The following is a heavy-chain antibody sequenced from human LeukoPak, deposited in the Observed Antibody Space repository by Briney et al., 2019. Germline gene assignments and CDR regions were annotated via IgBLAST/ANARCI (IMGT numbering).Heavy chain of an antibody. Sequence: PGGSLRLSCAASGLTFSSAWMTWVRQAPGKGLEWVGRIKSKTDGGTADYAAPVKGRFTISRDDSENTLYLQMNSLKTEDTALCYCTTDDFWSGFDSHWGQGTLVTVSS. CDR1: GLTFSSAW. V-gene: IGHV3-15*01. CDR3: TTDDFWSGFDSH. J-gene: IGHJ1*01. D-gene: IGHD3-3*01. CDR2: IKSKTDGGTA.